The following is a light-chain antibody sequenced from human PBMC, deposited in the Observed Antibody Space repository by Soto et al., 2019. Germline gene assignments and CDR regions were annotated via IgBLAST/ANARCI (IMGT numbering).Light chain of an antibody. Sequence: DIPMTQSPSSLSASVGDRVTITCRASQSIDHHLNWYQHKPGKAPRLLMDAASRMQSGVPSRFSGSGTGTEFTLSINSLQPEDFATYYCQQSYSSTWTFGQGTRVEVK. CDR1: QSIDHH. CDR2: AAS. CDR3: QQSYSSTWT. V-gene: IGKV1-39*01. J-gene: IGKJ1*01.